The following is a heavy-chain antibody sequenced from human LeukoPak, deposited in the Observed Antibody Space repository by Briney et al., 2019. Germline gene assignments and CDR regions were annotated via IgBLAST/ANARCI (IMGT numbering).Heavy chain of an antibody. CDR2: INPSGGST. D-gene: IGHD5-12*01. CDR3: AREATRTRGFDY. V-gene: IGHV1-46*01. J-gene: IGHJ4*02. CDR1: GYTFTSYY. Sequence: ASVKVSCKASGYTFTSYYMHWVRQAPGQGLEWMGIINPSGGSTSYAQKFQGRVTMTRDTFTSTVYMELSSLRSEDTAVYYCAREATRTRGFDYWGQGTLVTVSS.